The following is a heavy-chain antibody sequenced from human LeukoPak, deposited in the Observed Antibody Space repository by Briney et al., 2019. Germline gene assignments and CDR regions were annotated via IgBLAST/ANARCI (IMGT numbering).Heavy chain of an antibody. D-gene: IGHD5-24*01. CDR3: VRDRGWLQFDY. J-gene: IGHJ4*02. Sequence: GGSLRLSCAASGFTFSSSWMTWVRQAPGKGLEWVGDIKEDGSAKHYVDSVKGRFTIAGDNAKNSLYLQMNSLRAEDTAVYYCVRDRGWLQFDYWGQGTLVTVSS. CDR2: IKEDGSAK. V-gene: IGHV3-7*04. CDR1: GFTFSSSW.